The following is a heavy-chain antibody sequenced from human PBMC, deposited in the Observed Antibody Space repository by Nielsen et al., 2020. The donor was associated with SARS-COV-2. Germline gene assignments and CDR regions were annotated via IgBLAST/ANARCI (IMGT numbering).Heavy chain of an antibody. Sequence: GESLKISCAASGFTFNNYAMSWVRQAPGKGLEWVSTITGSGGSTYYADSVKGRFTISRDNSKNTLYLQMNSLRAEDTALYYCAKDIFGIAVAGSNFDYWGQGTLVTVSS. D-gene: IGHD6-19*01. CDR3: AKDIFGIAVAGSNFDY. CDR2: ITGSGGST. CDR1: GFTFNNYA. V-gene: IGHV3-23*01. J-gene: IGHJ4*02.